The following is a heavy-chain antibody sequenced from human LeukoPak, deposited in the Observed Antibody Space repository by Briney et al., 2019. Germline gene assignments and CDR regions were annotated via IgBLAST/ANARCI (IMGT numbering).Heavy chain of an antibody. CDR1: GFTFEDYT. V-gene: IGHV3-43*01. Sequence: LGGSLRLSCAASGFTFEDYTMHWVRQAPGKTLEWVSLISWDGTTYYTDSVKGRFTMSRDNSKNSLYLQMDTLRSEDTAFYYCVKDLSYESSGYVFDYWGQGTLVTVSS. J-gene: IGHJ4*02. CDR3: VKDLSYESSGYVFDY. CDR2: ISWDGTT. D-gene: IGHD3-22*01.